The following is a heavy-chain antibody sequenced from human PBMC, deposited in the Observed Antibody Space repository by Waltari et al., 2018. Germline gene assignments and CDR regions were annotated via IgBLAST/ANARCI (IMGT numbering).Heavy chain of an antibody. CDR1: GGSISSSSYY. D-gene: IGHD3-3*01. V-gene: IGHV4-39*01. CDR2: IYYSGST. Sequence: QLQLQESGPGLVKPSETLSLTCTVSGGSISSSSYYWGWSRQPPGKGLEWIGSIYYSGSTYYNPSLKSRVTISVDTSKNQFSLKLSSVTAADTAVYYCARHLHYDFWSGYYTCFDYWGQGTLVTVSS. CDR3: ARHLHYDFWSGYYTCFDY. J-gene: IGHJ4*02.